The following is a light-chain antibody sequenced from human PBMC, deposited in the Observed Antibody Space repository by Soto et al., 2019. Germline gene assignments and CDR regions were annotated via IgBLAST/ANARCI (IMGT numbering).Light chain of an antibody. V-gene: IGKV3D-20*02. CDR3: QQRSNWPPVIT. CDR2: DAS. J-gene: IGKJ5*01. CDR1: QSLGNTY. Sequence: PGERATLSCRASQSLGNTYLAWYQRKPGQAPRLLIYDASSRATDIPDRFSGSGAGTDFTLTISRLEPEDFAVYYCQQRSNWPPVITFGQGTRLEIK.